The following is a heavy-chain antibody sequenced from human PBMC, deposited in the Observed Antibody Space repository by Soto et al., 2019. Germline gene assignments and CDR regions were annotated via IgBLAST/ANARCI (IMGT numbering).Heavy chain of an antibody. Sequence: QVQLVQSGAEEKKPGASVKVSCKPSGYTFTGYAMHWVRQAPGPRLEWMGWINAGNGNTKYSQKFQGRVTITRDTSASTAYMELSSLRSEDTAVYYCARAVAVPADFDYWGQGTLVTVSS. V-gene: IGHV1-3*05. CDR2: INAGNGNT. CDR1: GYTFTGYA. CDR3: ARAVAVPADFDY. D-gene: IGHD6-19*01. J-gene: IGHJ4*02.